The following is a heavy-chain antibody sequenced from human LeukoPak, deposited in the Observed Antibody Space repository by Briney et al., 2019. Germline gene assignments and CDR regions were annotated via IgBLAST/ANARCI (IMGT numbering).Heavy chain of an antibody. CDR3: AKCGPDSDWHFDY. J-gene: IGHJ4*02. CDR1: GFTFSSYA. V-gene: IGHV3-30-3*02. Sequence: GGSLRLSCAASGFTFSSYAMHWVRQAPGKGLVWVAVISYDGSNKYYADSVKGRCTISRDNSKNTLYLQLNSLRAEDTAVYYCAKCGPDSDWHFDYWGQGTLVTVSS. D-gene: IGHD2-21*01. CDR2: ISYDGSNK.